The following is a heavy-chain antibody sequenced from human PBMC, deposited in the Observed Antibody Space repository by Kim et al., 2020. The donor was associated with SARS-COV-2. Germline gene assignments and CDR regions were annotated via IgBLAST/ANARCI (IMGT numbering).Heavy chain of an antibody. CDR2: ISGSGGST. J-gene: IGHJ4*02. D-gene: IGHD5-12*01. V-gene: IGHV3-23*01. Sequence: GGSLRLSCAASGFTFSSYAMSWVRQAPGKGLEWVSAISGSGGSTYYADSVKGRFTISRDNSKNTLYLQMNSLRAEDTAVYYCAKDSKWLRSGGEGYYFDYWGQGTLVTVSS. CDR1: GFTFSSYA. CDR3: AKDSKWLRSGGEGYYFDY.